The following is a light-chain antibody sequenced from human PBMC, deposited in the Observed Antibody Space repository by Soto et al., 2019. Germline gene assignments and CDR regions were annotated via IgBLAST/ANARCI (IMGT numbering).Light chain of an antibody. CDR2: GAS. Sequence: EIVLTQSPGTLSFSPGEKATLSCRASQSFSSNYLAWYQQKPGQATSLLIYGASNMATGIPDRFSGSGSGTDFTLNESRLEPDDFAVYYCQQYGSSRPCGQRTKVEIK. J-gene: IGKJ1*01. V-gene: IGKV3-20*01. CDR3: QQYGSSRP. CDR1: QSFSSNY.